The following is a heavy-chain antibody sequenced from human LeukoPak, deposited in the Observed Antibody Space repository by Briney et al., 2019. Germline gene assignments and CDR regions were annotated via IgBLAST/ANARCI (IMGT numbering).Heavy chain of an antibody. D-gene: IGHD2-15*01. CDR3: ARDGDNGSGFDY. CDR2: IFYSGST. V-gene: IGHV4-59*01. J-gene: IGHJ4*01. CDR1: GGSISSYY. Sequence: NPSETLSLTCTVSGGSISSYYWSWIRQPPGKGLEWIGYIFYSGSTNYNPSLKRRVTISVDTSKNQFSLKLSSVAAADTAVYYCARDGDNGSGFDYWGHGTLVTVSS.